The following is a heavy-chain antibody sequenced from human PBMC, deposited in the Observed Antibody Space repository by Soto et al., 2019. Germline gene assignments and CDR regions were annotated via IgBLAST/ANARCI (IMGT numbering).Heavy chain of an antibody. CDR2: IHIGGST. J-gene: IGHJ4*02. Sequence: PGGSLSLSCAASGFTVSDAYMTWVRLSPGQGLEWVSIIHIGGSTFYADSLKGRFTISRDNSKNTLYLQLTTLRAEDTAVYYCATVRYSGIYKPSYYFDFWGRGTLVTVSS. D-gene: IGHD1-26*01. V-gene: IGHV3-53*01. CDR3: ATVRYSGIYKPSYYFDF. CDR1: GFTVSDAY.